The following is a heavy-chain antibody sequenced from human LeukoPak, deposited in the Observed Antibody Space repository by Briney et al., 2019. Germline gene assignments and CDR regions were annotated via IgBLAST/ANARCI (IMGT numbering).Heavy chain of an antibody. CDR1: GGTFSSYA. CDR3: ASRYYYGDYGMDV. J-gene: IGHJ6*02. CDR2: IIPILGIA. V-gene: IGHV1-69*04. Sequence: ASVKVSCKASGGTFSSYAISWVRQAPGHGLEWMGRIIPILGIANYAQKFQGRVTITADKSTSTAYMELSSLRSEDTAVYYCASRYYYGDYGMDVWGQGTTVTVSS. D-gene: IGHD3-10*01.